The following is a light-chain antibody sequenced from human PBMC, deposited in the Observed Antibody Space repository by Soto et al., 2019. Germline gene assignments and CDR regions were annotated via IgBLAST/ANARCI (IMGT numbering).Light chain of an antibody. CDR2: RVS. CDR3: MQGTHWPRT. V-gene: IGKV2-30*02. J-gene: IGKJ1*01. CDR1: QSVVHSDGNTY. Sequence: DAVLSHSPFSLPVTLLQPASISCRGTQSVVHSDGNTYLNWFHQRPGQSPRRLLYRVSNRDSGVPDKFSGSGSGTNFSLKISWVEADDVGVYYCMQGTHWPRTFGQGTKVDIK.